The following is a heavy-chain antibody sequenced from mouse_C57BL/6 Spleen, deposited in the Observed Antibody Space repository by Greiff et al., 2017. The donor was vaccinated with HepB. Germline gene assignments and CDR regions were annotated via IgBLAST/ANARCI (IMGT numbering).Heavy chain of an antibody. D-gene: IGHD2-3*01. CDR1: GYTFTDYE. J-gene: IGHJ1*03. Sequence: VQLQQSGAELVRPGASVTLSCKASGYTFTDYEMHWVKQTPVHGLEWIGAIDPETGGTAYNQKFKGKAILTADKSSSTAYMELRSLTSEDSAVYYCTRRWLLLYWYFDVWGTGTTVTVSS. V-gene: IGHV1-15*01. CDR2: IDPETGGT. CDR3: TRRWLLLYWYFDV.